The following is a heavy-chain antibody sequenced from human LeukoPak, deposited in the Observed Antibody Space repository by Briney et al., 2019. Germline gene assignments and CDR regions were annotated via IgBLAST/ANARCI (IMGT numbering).Heavy chain of an antibody. Sequence: GGSLRLSCAASGFTFSSYWMNWVRQNPGKGLVWVSRIASDGSSTTYADSVKGRFSISRDNAKNTLYLQMNSLRVEDTAVYYCARGRPHGNDYWGQGTLVTVSS. CDR1: GFTFSSYW. CDR3: ARGRPHGNDY. CDR2: IASDGSST. J-gene: IGHJ4*02. V-gene: IGHV3-74*01. D-gene: IGHD2-15*01.